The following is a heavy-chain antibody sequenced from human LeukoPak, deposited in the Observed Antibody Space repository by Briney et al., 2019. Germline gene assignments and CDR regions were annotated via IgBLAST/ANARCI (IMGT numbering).Heavy chain of an antibody. CDR1: GGTFGSYA. V-gene: IGHV1-8*02. J-gene: IGHJ4*02. CDR2: MNPNSGNT. Sequence: ASVKVSCKASGGTFGSYAISWVRQATGQGLEWMGWMNPNSGNTGYAQKFQGRVTMTRNTSISTAYMELSSLRSEDTAVYYCARDISSSSSDYWGQGTLVTVSS. CDR3: ARDISSSSSDY. D-gene: IGHD6-6*01.